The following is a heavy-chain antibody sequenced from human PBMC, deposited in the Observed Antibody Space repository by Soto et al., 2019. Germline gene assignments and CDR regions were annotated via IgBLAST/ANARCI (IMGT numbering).Heavy chain of an antibody. D-gene: IGHD6-19*01. J-gene: IGHJ3*02. CDR1: GFSFSSYW. CDR3: ARLQWPSKGAFDI. V-gene: IGHV3-7*03. CDR2: IRQDGSQI. Sequence: GGSLRLSCAASGFSFSSYWMSWVRQAPGKGLEWVANIRQDGSQIYYLGSVKGRFTISRDNAKNSLYLQMNSLRAEDTAVYYCARLQWPSKGAFDIWGQGTMVTVSS.